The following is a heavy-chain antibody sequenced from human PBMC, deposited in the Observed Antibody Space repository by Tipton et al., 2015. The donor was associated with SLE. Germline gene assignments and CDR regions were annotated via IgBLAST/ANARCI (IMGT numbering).Heavy chain of an antibody. CDR3: ARGLFFGAPLGY. V-gene: IGHV3-23*01. D-gene: IGHD3-3*01. Sequence: SLRLSCVASGFTFSSYAMSWVRQAPGKGLEWVSTISGSSDPIYYADSVKGRFTISRDNSKNTLFLQMNSLRPEDTAVYYCARGLFFGAPLGYWGQGTLVTVSS. CDR1: GFTFSSYA. CDR2: ISGSSDPI. J-gene: IGHJ4*02.